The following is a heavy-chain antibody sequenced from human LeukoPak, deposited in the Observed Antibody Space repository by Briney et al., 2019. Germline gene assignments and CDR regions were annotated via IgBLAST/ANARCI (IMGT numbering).Heavy chain of an antibody. V-gene: IGHV4-39*01. CDR1: GASIRSSTDY. J-gene: IGHJ5*02. D-gene: IGHD1-14*01. CDR2: IYYSGST. CDR3: AGLIRPGWFDP. Sequence: SETLSLTCTVSGASIRSSTDYWGWIRQPPGKGLEWIANIYYSGSTYYNPSLKSRVTISVDTSKNQFSLKLSSVTAADTAVYYCAGLIRPGWFDPWGQGTLVTVSS.